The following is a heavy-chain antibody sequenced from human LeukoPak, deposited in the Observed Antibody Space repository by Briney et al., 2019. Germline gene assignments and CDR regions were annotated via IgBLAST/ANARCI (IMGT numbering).Heavy chain of an antibody. CDR2: ISGSGGST. V-gene: IGHV3-23*01. Sequence: GGSLRLSCAASGFTFSSYAMSWVRQAPGKGREGVSAISGSGGSTYYADSVKGRFTISRDNSKNTLYLQMNSLRAEDTAVYYCAKAYSRMTTVTTSVDYWGQGTLVTVSS. CDR1: GFTFSSYA. J-gene: IGHJ4*02. D-gene: IGHD4-17*01. CDR3: AKAYSRMTTVTTSVDY.